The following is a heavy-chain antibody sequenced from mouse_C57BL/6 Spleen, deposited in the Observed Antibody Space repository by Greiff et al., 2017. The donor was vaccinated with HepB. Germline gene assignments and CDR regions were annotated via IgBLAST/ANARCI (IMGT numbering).Heavy chain of an antibody. V-gene: IGHV10-1*01. J-gene: IGHJ1*03. Sequence: GGGLVQPKGSLKLSCAASGFSFNTYAMNWVRQAPGKGLEWVARIRSKSNNYATYYADSVKDRFTISRDDSESMLYLQMNNLKTEDTAMYYCVRQGRGNWYFDVWGTGTTVTVSS. CDR1: GFSFNTYA. CDR2: IRSKSNNYAT. CDR3: VRQGRGNWYFDV. D-gene: IGHD1-1*01.